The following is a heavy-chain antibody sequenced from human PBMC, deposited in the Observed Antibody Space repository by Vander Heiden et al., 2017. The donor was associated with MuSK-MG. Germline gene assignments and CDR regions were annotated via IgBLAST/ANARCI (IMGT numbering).Heavy chain of an antibody. CDR2: IYHSGST. D-gene: IGHD3-9*01. J-gene: IGHJ4*02. Sequence: QVQLQESGPGLVKPSGTLSLTCAVSGNSISSSNWWSWVRQPPGKGLEWIGEIYHSGSTNYNPSLKSRVTILVDKSKNQFSLKLSSVTAADTAVYYCARKPYYDIFGFDFWGQGTLVTVSS. CDR3: ARKPYYDIFGFDF. V-gene: IGHV4-4*02. CDR1: GNSISSSNW.